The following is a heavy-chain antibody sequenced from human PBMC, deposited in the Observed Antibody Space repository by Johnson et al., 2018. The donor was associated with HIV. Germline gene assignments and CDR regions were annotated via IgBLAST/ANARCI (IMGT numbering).Heavy chain of an antibody. Sequence: MLLVESGGGVVQPGRSLRLSCAASGFTFSGSGMHWVRQASGKGLEWVGRIRSKANSYATVYSASVKGRFTISRDDSKNTAYLQMNSLKTKDTAVYYCARDNPSRMAAAFDIWGQGTMVTVSS. V-gene: IGHV3-73*01. J-gene: IGHJ3*02. CDR1: GFTFSGSG. D-gene: IGHD1-14*01. CDR2: IRSKANSYAT. CDR3: ARDNPSRMAAAFDI.